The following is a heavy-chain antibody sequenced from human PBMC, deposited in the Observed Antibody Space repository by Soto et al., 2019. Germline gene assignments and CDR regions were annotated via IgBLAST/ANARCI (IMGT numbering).Heavy chain of an antibody. CDR1: GGSISSGGYY. D-gene: IGHD3-22*01. Sequence: SETLSLTCTVSGGSISSGGYYWSWIRQHPGKGLEWIGYIYYSGSTYYNPSLKSRVTISVDTSKNQFSLKLSSVTAADTAVYYCARGRVVVVPDAFDIWGKGTMVTVSS. CDR2: IYYSGST. J-gene: IGHJ3*02. V-gene: IGHV4-31*03. CDR3: ARGRVVVVPDAFDI.